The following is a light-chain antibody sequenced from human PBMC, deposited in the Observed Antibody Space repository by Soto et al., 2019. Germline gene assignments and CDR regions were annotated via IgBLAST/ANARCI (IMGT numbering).Light chain of an antibody. CDR1: QRVSGGF. CDR3: QQYGSSPS. V-gene: IGKV3D-20*01. J-gene: IGKJ1*01. Sequence: PVTLSLSPGESATLYCGASQRVSGGFLAWYQRKPGLAPRLVVYDTSFRATGIPDRFSGSGSGTAFTLTITRLDPDDFAVYYCQQYGSSPSFGQGTKVDIK. CDR2: DTS.